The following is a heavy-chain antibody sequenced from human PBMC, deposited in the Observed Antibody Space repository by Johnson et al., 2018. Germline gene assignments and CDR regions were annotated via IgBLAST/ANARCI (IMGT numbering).Heavy chain of an antibody. Sequence: VQLGQSGGGLVQPGGSLRLSCAASEFTVSSNYMSWVRQAPGQGLEWVSAIYSGGRTHYADSVKGRCTISRDNSKNTLYLQMNSLRAEDTAVYYCSRDIVVRGVLPQYYMDVWGKGTTVTVSS. V-gene: IGHV3-66*02. CDR1: EFTVSSNY. CDR3: SRDIVVRGVLPQYYMDV. D-gene: IGHD3-10*01. CDR2: IYSGGRT. J-gene: IGHJ6*03.